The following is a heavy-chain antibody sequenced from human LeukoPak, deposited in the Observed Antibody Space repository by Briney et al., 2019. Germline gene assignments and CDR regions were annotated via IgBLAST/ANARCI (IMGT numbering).Heavy chain of an antibody. J-gene: IGHJ4*02. V-gene: IGHV4-39*07. CDR3: ARGRKALFYSSSWYYFDY. Sequence: SETLSLTCTVSGGSISSSSYYWSWIRQPPGKGLEWIGEINHSGSTNYNPSLKSRVTISVDTSKNQFSLKLSSVTAADTAVYYCARGRKALFYSSSWYYFDYWGQGTLVTVSS. CDR2: INHSGST. D-gene: IGHD6-13*01. CDR1: GGSISSSSYY.